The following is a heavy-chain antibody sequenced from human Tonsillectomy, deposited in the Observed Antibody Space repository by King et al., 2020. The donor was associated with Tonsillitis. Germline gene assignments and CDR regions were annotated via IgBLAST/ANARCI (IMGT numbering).Heavy chain of an antibody. Sequence: VQLVESGGGVVQPGRSLRLSCAASGFTFSSYGMHWVRQAPGKGLEWLAFIWYDGSNKYYADSVKGRFTISRDNSKNTLYLQMNSLRAEGTAVYYCARGEEVWNCSGGSCYYYDGMDVWGQGTTVTVS. J-gene: IGHJ6*02. V-gene: IGHV3-33*01. CDR2: IWYDGSNK. CDR1: GFTFSSYG. CDR3: ARGEEVWNCSGGSCYYYDGMDV. D-gene: IGHD2-15*01.